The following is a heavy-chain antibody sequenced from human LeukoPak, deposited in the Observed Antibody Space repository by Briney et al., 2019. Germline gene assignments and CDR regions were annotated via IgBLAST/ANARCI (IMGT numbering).Heavy chain of an antibody. CDR2: IHTSGST. CDR3: ARWKYSSSWSQIWFDS. V-gene: IGHV4-4*07. Sequence: TPSETLSLTCTVSGGSISTYYWSWIRQPAGRGLEWIGRIHTSGSTNYNPSLKSRVTMSVDTSKNQFSLKLSSVTAADTAIYYCARWKYSSSWSQIWFDSWGQGTLVTVSS. J-gene: IGHJ5*01. CDR1: GGSISTYY. D-gene: IGHD6-13*01.